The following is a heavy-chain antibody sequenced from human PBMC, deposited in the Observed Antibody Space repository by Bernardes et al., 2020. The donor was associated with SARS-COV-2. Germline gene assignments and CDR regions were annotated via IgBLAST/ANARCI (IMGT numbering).Heavy chain of an antibody. J-gene: IGHJ6*02. Sequence: GSLRLSCAASGFTFSSYAMSWVRQAPGKGLEWVSAISGSGGSTYYADSVKGRFTISRDNSKNTLYLQMNSLRAEDTAVYYCAKDVPDYGDYAHYYYGMDVWGQGTTVTVSS. CDR2: ISGSGGST. V-gene: IGHV3-23*01. D-gene: IGHD4-17*01. CDR3: AKDVPDYGDYAHYYYGMDV. CDR1: GFTFSSYA.